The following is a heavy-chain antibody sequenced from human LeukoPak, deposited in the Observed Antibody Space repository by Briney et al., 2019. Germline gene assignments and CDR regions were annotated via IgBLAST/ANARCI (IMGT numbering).Heavy chain of an antibody. CDR2: INSANGNT. CDR1: GYTFTTYP. V-gene: IGHV1-3*04. CDR3: ARDGRFIVADYYYGMDV. Sequence: ASVKVSCKASGYTFTTYPIHWVRQAPGQSLEWMGWINSANGNTKYSQKFQGRVTITRDTSPSTAYMELSSLRSEDTAVYYCARDGRFIVADYYYGMDVWGQGTTVTVSS. J-gene: IGHJ6*02. D-gene: IGHD1-26*01.